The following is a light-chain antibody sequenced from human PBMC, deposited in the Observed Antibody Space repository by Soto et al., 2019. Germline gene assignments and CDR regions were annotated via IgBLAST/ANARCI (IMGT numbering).Light chain of an antibody. CDR3: QQYGSSLMYT. J-gene: IGKJ2*01. CDR1: QSVSNNY. Sequence: EIVLTQSPGTLSLSPGERATLSCRASQSVSNNYLAWYQQKPGQAPRVLIYGASTRATGIPDRFSGSGSGTDFTLTISRLEPEDFAVYYCQQYGSSLMYTFGQGTKLEIK. V-gene: IGKV3-20*01. CDR2: GAS.